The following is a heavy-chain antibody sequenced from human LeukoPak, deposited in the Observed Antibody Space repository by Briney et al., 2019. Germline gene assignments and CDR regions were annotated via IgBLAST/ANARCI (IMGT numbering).Heavy chain of an antibody. CDR3: ARGTVEMGMGERYFDN. J-gene: IGHJ4*02. D-gene: IGHD5-24*01. CDR1: GGSISTYY. V-gene: IGHV4-59*01. Sequence: PSETLSLTCTVSGGSISTYYWSWIRQPPGKGLEWIGYIYYSGSTNYNPSLKSRITISVDTSRNQFSLSLSSVTAADTAVYYCARGTVEMGMGERYFDNWGQGTLVTVSP. CDR2: IYYSGST.